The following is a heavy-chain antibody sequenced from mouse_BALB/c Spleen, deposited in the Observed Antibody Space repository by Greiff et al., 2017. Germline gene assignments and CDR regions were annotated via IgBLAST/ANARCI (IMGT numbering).Heavy chain of an antibody. V-gene: IGHV1S29*02. J-gene: IGHJ4*01. CDR3: ARGITTVVAPYAMDY. CDR1: GYTFTDYN. D-gene: IGHD1-1*01. CDR2: IDPFNGGT. Sequence: VQLQQSGPELVKPGASVKISCKASGYTFTDYNMHWVKQSHGKSLEWIGYIDPFNGGTSYNQKFKGKATLTVDKSSSTAYMHLSSLTSEDSAVYYCARGITTVVAPYAMDYWGQGTSVTVSS.